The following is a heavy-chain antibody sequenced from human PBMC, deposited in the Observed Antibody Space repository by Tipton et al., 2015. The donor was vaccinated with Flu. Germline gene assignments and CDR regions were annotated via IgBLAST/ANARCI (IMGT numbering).Heavy chain of an antibody. CDR2: ISYNGYNN. CDR3: AKDGVAVAQAVYFAY. Sequence: SLRLSCAASGFSFGSYGMHWVRQAPGKGLEWVAVISYNGYNNNYADSVKGRFTISRDNAENTLYLQMDSLRTEDTAVYYCAKDGVAVAQAVYFAYWGQGTLATVPS. CDR1: GFSFGSYG. J-gene: IGHJ4*02. D-gene: IGHD6-19*01. V-gene: IGHV3-30*18.